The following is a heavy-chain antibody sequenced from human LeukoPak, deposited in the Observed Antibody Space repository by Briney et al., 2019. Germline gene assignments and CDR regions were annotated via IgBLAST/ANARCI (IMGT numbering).Heavy chain of an antibody. J-gene: IGHJ3*02. CDR2: ISAYNGHT. V-gene: IGHV1-18*01. CDR1: GYRFTSYG. D-gene: IGHD1-26*01. CDR3: ATGGRWELPRPYAFEI. Sequence: ASVKVSCKASGYRFTSYGINWVRQAPGQGLEWMGWISAYNGHTNYAQKLQGRVTVSTDTSTSTAYMELRSLRSDDTAVYYCATGGRWELPRPYAFEIWGQGTMVTVSS.